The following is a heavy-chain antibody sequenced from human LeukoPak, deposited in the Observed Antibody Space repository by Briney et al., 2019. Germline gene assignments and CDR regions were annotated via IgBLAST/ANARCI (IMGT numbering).Heavy chain of an antibody. CDR3: ARDFKYYDFWSGYYHYYYYGMDV. V-gene: IGHV3-30*04. CDR2: ISYDGSNK. CDR1: GFTFSSYA. Sequence: GRSLRLSCAASGFTFSSYAMHWVRQAPGKGLGWVAVISYDGSNKYYADSVKGRFTISRDNSKNTLYLQMNSLRAEDTAVYYCARDFKYYDFWSGYYHYYYYGMDVWGQGTTVTVSS. D-gene: IGHD3-3*01. J-gene: IGHJ6*02.